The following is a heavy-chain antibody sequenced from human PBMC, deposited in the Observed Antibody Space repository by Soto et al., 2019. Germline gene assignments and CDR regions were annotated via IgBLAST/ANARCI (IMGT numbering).Heavy chain of an antibody. D-gene: IGHD3-3*01. J-gene: IGHJ4*02. CDR1: GGSISSSNL. CDR3: AAEVGFGPLFDY. CDR2: IYYSGST. Sequence: SETLSLTCAVSGGSISSSNLWSWVRQPPGKGLEWIGYIYYSGSTYYNPSLKSRVTISVDTSKNQFSLKLSSVTAADTAVYYCAAEVGFGPLFDYWGQGTLVTVSS. V-gene: IGHV4-4*02.